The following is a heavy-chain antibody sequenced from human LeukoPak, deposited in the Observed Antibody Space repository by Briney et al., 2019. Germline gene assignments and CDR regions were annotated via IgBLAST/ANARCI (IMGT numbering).Heavy chain of an antibody. D-gene: IGHD3-10*01. CDR2: FYHSGST. J-gene: IGHJ4*02. Sequence: SETLSLTCTVSGYSISSGYYWGWIRQPPGKGLEWIGSFYHSGSTYYNPSLKSRVTISLDTSKNQFSLKLSSVTAADTAVYYCARQDYYGSGSYYKVWGQGTLVTVSS. CDR3: ARQDYYGSGSYYKV. CDR1: GYSISSGYY. V-gene: IGHV4-38-2*02.